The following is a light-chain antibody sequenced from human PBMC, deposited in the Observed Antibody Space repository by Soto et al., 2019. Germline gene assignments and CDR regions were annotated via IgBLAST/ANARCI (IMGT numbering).Light chain of an antibody. CDR3: QQYNNWPYT. Sequence: EIVMTQSPATLSVSPGERATLSCRASQPVSSNFAWYRQTPGQAPTLVIYRASTRATGIPARFSGSGSGTEFTLTISSLQSEDFAVYYCQQYNNWPYTFGQGTKLEIK. CDR1: QPVSSN. CDR2: RAS. V-gene: IGKV3-15*01. J-gene: IGKJ2*01.